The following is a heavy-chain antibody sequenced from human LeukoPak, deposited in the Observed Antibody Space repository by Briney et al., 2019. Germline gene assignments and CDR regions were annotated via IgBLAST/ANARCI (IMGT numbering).Heavy chain of an antibody. CDR1: GFTFSNAW. CDR2: IKSKTDGGTT. Sequence: GGSLRLSCAASGFTFSNAWMSWVRQAPGKGLEWVGRIKSKTDGGTTDYAAPVKGRFTISRDDSKNTLYLQMNSLKTEDTAVYYCTRGIEYLGELLFFDYWGQGTLVTVSS. CDR3: TRGIEYLGELLFFDY. D-gene: IGHD3-16*01. V-gene: IGHV3-15*01. J-gene: IGHJ4*02.